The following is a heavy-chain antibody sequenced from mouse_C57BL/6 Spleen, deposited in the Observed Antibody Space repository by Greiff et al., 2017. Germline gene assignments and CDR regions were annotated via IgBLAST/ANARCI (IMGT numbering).Heavy chain of an antibody. J-gene: IGHJ1*03. Sequence: VQLKESVAELVRPGASVKLSCTASGFNIKNTYMHWVKQRPEQGLEWIGRIDPANGNTKYAPKFQGKATITADTSSNTAYLQLSSLTSEDTAIYYCAPSFITTVVAHWYFDVWGTGTTVTVSS. CDR1: GFNIKNTY. D-gene: IGHD1-1*01. V-gene: IGHV14-3*01. CDR3: APSFITTVVAHWYFDV. CDR2: IDPANGNT.